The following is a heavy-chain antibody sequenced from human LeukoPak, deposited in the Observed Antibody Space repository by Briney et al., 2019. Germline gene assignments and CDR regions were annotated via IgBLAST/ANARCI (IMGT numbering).Heavy chain of an antibody. Sequence: ASVKVSCKASGYTFTGYHMHWVRQAPGQGLEWMGWINPNSGGTNYAQKFQGRVTMTRDTSISTAYMELSRLRSDDTAVYYCARSTATTGYFDYWGQGTLVTVSS. D-gene: IGHD4-17*01. CDR3: ARSTATTGYFDY. V-gene: IGHV1-2*02. J-gene: IGHJ4*02. CDR1: GYTFTGYH. CDR2: INPNSGGT.